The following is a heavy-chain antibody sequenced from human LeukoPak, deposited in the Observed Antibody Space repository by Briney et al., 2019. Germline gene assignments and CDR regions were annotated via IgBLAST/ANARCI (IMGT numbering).Heavy chain of an antibody. CDR3: ARSGYVGGYHDSSGYDYFDY. Sequence: GASVKVSCKASGYTFTGYYMHWVRQAPGQGLEWMGRINPNSGGTNYAQKFQGRVTMTRDTSISTAYMELSSLRSDDTAVYYCARSGYVGGYHDSSGYDYFDYWGQGTLVTVSS. V-gene: IGHV1-2*06. CDR2: INPNSGGT. J-gene: IGHJ4*02. D-gene: IGHD3-22*01. CDR1: GYTFTGYY.